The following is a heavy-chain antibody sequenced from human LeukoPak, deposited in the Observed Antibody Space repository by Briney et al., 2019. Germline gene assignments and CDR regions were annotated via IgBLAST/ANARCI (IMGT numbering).Heavy chain of an antibody. CDR3: ARGRQNLNPFDS. CDR1: GDSISSYH. CDR2: ISYSGTT. Sequence: SETLSLTCTVSGDSISSYHWNWPPQPPGKGLEYIGHISYSGTTNYDPSLKSIVTISLDTSKNQFSLTLNSVTAADTAVYYCARGRQNLNPFDSWGQGTLVTVSS. V-gene: IGHV4-59*01. J-gene: IGHJ4*02.